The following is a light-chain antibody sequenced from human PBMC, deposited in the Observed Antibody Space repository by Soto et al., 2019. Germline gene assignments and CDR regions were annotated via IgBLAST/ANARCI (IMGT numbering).Light chain of an antibody. Sequence: QSALTQPASVSGSPGQSITISCTGTSSNVGGYNFVSWYQQYAGKAPKLIIYEVSNRPSGVSNRFSGSKSGNTASLTISGLQAEDEANYYCSSYVTIDARVFGTGTKVTVL. CDR2: EVS. CDR3: SSYVTIDARV. V-gene: IGLV2-14*01. J-gene: IGLJ1*01. CDR1: SSNVGGYNF.